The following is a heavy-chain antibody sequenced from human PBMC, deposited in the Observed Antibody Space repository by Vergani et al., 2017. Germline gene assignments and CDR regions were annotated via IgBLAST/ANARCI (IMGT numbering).Heavy chain of an antibody. V-gene: IGHV3-23*01. Sequence: EVQLLESGGGLVQPGGSLRLSCAASGFTFTRFPMSWFRQAPGQALQWVSAISGSGGSTYYADSVKGRFTISRDNSKNSRYLQMNSLRAEDTAVYYCAKGTYDYVWGSYRAMGYYMDVWGKGTTVTVSS. CDR3: AKGTYDYVWGSYRAMGYYMDV. D-gene: IGHD3-16*02. CDR1: GFTFTRFP. CDR2: ISGSGGST. J-gene: IGHJ6*03.